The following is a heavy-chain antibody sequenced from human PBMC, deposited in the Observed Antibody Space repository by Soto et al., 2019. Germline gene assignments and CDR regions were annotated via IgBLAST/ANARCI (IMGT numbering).Heavy chain of an antibody. CDR2: IVPIFGTA. D-gene: IGHD2-2*01. J-gene: IGHJ4*02. Sequence: QVQLVQSGAEVKKPGSSVKVSCKVSGGTFNSYAISWVRQAPGQGLEWMGGIVPIFGTANYAQKFQGRVTITADRSTSKDYMELTRLTSEDKAVYYCARDSRTAVAPSTTAAFDYWGQGTLVTVSS. CDR3: ARDSRTAVAPSTTAAFDY. CDR1: GGTFNSYA. V-gene: IGHV1-69*06.